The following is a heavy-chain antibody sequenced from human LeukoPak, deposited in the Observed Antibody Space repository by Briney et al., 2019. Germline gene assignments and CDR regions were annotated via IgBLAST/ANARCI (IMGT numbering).Heavy chain of an antibody. Sequence: GGSLRLSCAASGFTFTSYWMHWVRQAPGKGLVWVSRIDSDGSSTSFADSVKGRFTISRDNAKNTLYLQMRSLRAEDTALYYCVRGRILQDYWGQGTLVTVSS. CDR2: IDSDGSST. CDR3: VRGRILQDY. J-gene: IGHJ4*02. CDR1: GFTFTSYW. V-gene: IGHV3-74*01. D-gene: IGHD2-15*01.